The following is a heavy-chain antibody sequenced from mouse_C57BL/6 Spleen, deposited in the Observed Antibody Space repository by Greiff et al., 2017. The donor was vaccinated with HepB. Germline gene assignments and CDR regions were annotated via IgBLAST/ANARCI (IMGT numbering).Heavy chain of an antibody. D-gene: IGHD1-1*01. CDR1: GYEFSSSW. Sequence: VKLQESGPELVKPGASVKISCKASGYEFSSSWMNWVKQRPGKGLEWIGRIYPGDGDTKYNGKFKGKATLTADKSSSTAYMQLSSLTSEDSAVYFCAREGGSSQFAYWGQGTLVTVSA. CDR3: AREGGSSQFAY. J-gene: IGHJ3*01. CDR2: IYPGDGDT. V-gene: IGHV1-82*01.